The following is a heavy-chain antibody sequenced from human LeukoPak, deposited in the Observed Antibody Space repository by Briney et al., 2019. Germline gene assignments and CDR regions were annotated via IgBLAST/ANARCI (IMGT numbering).Heavy chain of an antibody. D-gene: IGHD2/OR15-2a*01. J-gene: IGHJ4*02. Sequence: PGGSLRLSCAASGFTFDDYGMSWVRQAPGKGLEWVSGINWNGGSTGYADSVKGRFTISRDNAKNTLYLQMNSLRAEDTAVYYCARDWFHAIDYWGQGTLVTVSS. CDR1: GFTFDDYG. CDR3: ARDWFHAIDY. CDR2: INWNGGST. V-gene: IGHV3-20*04.